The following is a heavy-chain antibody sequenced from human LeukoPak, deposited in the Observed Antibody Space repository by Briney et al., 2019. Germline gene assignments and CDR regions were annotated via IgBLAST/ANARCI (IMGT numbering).Heavy chain of an antibody. V-gene: IGHV3-15*01. D-gene: IGHD2-21*02. CDR1: GFTFSNAW. CDR3: TTEYCGGDCYFDY. CDR2: IKSKTEGGTT. J-gene: IGHJ4*02. Sequence: PGGSLRLSCAASGFTFSNAWMSWVRQAPGKGLEWVGRIKSKTEGGTTDYAAPVKGRFTISRDDSKNTLYLQMNSLKTEDTAVYYCTTEYCGGDCYFDYWGQGTLVTVSS.